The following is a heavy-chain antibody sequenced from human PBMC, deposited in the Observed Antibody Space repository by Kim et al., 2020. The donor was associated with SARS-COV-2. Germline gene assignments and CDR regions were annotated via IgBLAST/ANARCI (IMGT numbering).Heavy chain of an antibody. V-gene: IGHV3-74*01. CDR2: DESVT. D-gene: IGHD3-9*01. J-gene: IGHJ4*02. Sequence: DESVTSYADSVKGRFRENAKNTLYLQMNSLRAEDTAIYYCTRDVDWVFYDYWGQGTLVTVSS. CDR3: TRDVDWVFYDY.